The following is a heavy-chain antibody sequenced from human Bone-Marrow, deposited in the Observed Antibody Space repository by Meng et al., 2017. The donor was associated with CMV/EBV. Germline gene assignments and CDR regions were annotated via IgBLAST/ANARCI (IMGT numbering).Heavy chain of an antibody. CDR2: INAGGDRT. V-gene: IGHV3-23*01. CDR3: ARDLDSSGRFDEDF. J-gene: IGHJ4*02. CDR1: GFIFTNYA. Sequence: GGSLRLSCAASGFIFTNYAMSWVRQAPGKGLEWVSLINAGGDRTHYADSVKGRFTISRDDSKNTLFLQMNSLRVEDTALYYCARDLDSSGRFDEDFWGQGTLVTASS. D-gene: IGHD6-19*01.